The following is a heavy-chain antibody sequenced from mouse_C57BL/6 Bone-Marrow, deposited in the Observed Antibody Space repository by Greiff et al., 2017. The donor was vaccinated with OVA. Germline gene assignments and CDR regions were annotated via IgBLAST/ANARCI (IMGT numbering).Heavy chain of an antibody. V-gene: IGHV1-7*01. CDR2: INPSSGYT. J-gene: IGHJ4*01. CDR3: ARMRYYGSRDD. CDR1: GYTFTSYW. D-gene: IGHD1-1*01. Sequence: QVQLQQSGAELAKPGASVKLSCKASGYTFTSYWMHWVKQRPGQGLEWIGYINPSSGYTKYNQKFKDQATLTADKSSSTAYMQLSSLTYEDSAVYYCARMRYYGSRDDWGQGTSVTVAS.